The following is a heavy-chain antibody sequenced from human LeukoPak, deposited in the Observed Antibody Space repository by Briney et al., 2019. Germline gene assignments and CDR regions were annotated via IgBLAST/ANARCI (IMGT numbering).Heavy chain of an antibody. CDR3: AREITPSNYYYYYYMDV. CDR1: GYTFTGYY. Sequence: GASVKVSCKASGYTFTGYYMHRVRQAPGQGLEWMGWINPNSGGTNYAQKFQGRVTMTRDTSISTAYMELSRLRSDDTAVYYCAREITPSNYYYYYYMDVWGKGTTVTVSS. J-gene: IGHJ6*03. D-gene: IGHD1-14*01. CDR2: INPNSGGT. V-gene: IGHV1-2*02.